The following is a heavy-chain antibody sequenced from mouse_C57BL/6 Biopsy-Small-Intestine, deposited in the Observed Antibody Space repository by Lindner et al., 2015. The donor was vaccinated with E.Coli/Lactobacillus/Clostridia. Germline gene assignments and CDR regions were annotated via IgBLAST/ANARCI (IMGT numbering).Heavy chain of an antibody. CDR2: IDPEDGET. Sequence: VQLQESGAELVKPGASVKLSCTASGFNFKDSYMHWVKQRTEHGLEWIGRIDPEDGETQYRPRNSRARPTLTTDSSSNTAYLHLNSLTSEDTAVYYCRPSFAYWGQGTLVTVSA. CDR3: RPSFAY. J-gene: IGHJ3*01. V-gene: IGHV14-2*01. CDR1: GFNFKDSY.